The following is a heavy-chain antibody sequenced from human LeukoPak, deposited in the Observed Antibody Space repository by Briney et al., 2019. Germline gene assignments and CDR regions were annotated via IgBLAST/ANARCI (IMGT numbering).Heavy chain of an antibody. CDR3: ARVRGLGYCSGGSCNGAFDI. Sequence: ASVKVSCKASGYTFTGYYMHWVRQAPGQGLEWMRWINPKSGGTNYAQKFQGRVTMTRDTSISTAYMELSRLRSDDTAVYYCARVRGLGYCSGGSCNGAFDIWGQGTMVTVSS. D-gene: IGHD2-15*01. CDR2: INPKSGGT. CDR1: GYTFTGYY. J-gene: IGHJ3*02. V-gene: IGHV1-2*02.